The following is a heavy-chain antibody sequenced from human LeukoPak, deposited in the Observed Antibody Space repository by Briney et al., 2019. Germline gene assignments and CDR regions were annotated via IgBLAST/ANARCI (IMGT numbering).Heavy chain of an antibody. V-gene: IGHV3-48*01. Sequence: GGSLRLSCAASGFTFSNYNMNWVRQAPGKGLEWVSYISSSGNTIYYADSVKGRFTISRDNAKNSLYLQMNSLRAEDTAVYYCATESGTYSGTCFDYWGQGTLVTVSS. CDR2: ISSSGNTI. CDR1: GFTFSNYN. CDR3: ATESGTYSGTCFDY. D-gene: IGHD1-26*01. J-gene: IGHJ4*02.